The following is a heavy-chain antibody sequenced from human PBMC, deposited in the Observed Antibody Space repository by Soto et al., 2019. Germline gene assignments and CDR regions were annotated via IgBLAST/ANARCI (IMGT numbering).Heavy chain of an antibody. D-gene: IGHD3-22*01. J-gene: IGHJ4*02. CDR3: ARDVGYHYDGSPSGQFDF. CDR2: IYHSGST. CDR1: GNSISTTNW. Sequence: SETLSLTCTVSGNSISTTNWWSWVRQSPGKGLEWIGEIYHSGSTNYNPSLKSRVTISVDKSKNQFSLKLSSVTAADTAVYYCARDVGYHYDGSPSGQFDFWGQGTLVTVSS. V-gene: IGHV4-4*02.